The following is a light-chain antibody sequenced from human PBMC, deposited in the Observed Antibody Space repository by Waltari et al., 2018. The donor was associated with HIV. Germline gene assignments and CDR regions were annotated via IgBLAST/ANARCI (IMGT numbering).Light chain of an antibody. CDR1: SSNIGSKS. V-gene: IGLV1-44*01. CDR2: SDK. Sequence: QSVLTQPPSASGTPGKRVTISCSGSSSNIGSKSVNWFQQVPGTAPKLLMDSDKQRPSGVPDRFSAAKSGSSASLAITGLQSDDEAAYYCASWDDNLSHWVFGGGTKLTV. J-gene: IGLJ3*02. CDR3: ASWDDNLSHWV.